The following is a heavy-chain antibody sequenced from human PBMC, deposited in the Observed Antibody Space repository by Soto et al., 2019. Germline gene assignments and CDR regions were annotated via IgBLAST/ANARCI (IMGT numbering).Heavy chain of an antibody. CDR3: ARRGHH. J-gene: IGHJ4*02. CDR2: IYYSGST. Sequence: QVQLQESGPGLVKPSQALSLTCTVSGGSISSGGYYWSWIRQHPGKGLEWIGSIYYSGSTYYNPSLKSRLTISVDTSKNQFSLNLSSVTSADKGLYDCARRGHHWGQGTLVTVSS. V-gene: IGHV4-31*03. CDR1: GGSISSGGYY.